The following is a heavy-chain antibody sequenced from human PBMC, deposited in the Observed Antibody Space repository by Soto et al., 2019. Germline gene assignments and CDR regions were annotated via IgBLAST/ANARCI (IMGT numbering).Heavy chain of an antibody. CDR1: GFTFSSYA. CDR2: ISSNGGST. Sequence: GGSLRLSCAASGFTFSSYAMHWVRQAPGKGLEYVSAISSNGGSTYYANSVKGRFTISRDNSKNTLYLQMGSLRAEDMAVYYCASNRHSSGWYQLGAFDIWGQGTMVTVSS. D-gene: IGHD6-19*01. CDR3: ASNRHSSGWYQLGAFDI. J-gene: IGHJ3*02. V-gene: IGHV3-64*01.